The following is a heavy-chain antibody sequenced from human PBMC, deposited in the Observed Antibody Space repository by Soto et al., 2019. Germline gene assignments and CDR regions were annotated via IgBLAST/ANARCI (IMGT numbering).Heavy chain of an antibody. D-gene: IGHD3-3*01. V-gene: IGHV3-30*18. CDR3: AKDYDFWRGPAS. CDR2: ISNDGSRE. CDR1: GFTFSNYG. Sequence: QVQLVESGGGVVQPGRSLRLSCTASGFTFSNYGMHWVRQAPGKGLEWVAVISNDGSREYYADSVKGRFTISRDNSENTLSLQMNSLRGEDTAVDYCAKDYDFWRGPASWGQGTLFTVSS. J-gene: IGHJ5*02.